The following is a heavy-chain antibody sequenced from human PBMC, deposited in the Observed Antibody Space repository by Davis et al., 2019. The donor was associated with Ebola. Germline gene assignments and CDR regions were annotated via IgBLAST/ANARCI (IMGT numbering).Heavy chain of an antibody. V-gene: IGHV1-8*03. D-gene: IGHD1-7*01. CDR3: ARGRDNWNYADMDV. Sequence: ASVKVSCKASGYTFTTYDINWVRQATGQGLEWMGWLNPDSGNTGYAQKFQGRLTITRNTSIGTAYMELSSLRSEDTAVYYCARGRDNWNYADMDVWGKGTTVTVSS. CDR1: GYTFTTYD. CDR2: LNPDSGNT. J-gene: IGHJ6*03.